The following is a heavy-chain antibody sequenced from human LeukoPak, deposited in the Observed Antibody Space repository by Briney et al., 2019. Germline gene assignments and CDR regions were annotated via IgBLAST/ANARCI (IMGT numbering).Heavy chain of an antibody. D-gene: IGHD6-13*01. CDR1: GFDFSDYY. Sequence: PGGSLRLSCAASGFDFSDYYMSWIRQAPGKGLEWVANIRRDGSVEHYAGSVKGRFTISRDSSMDTLYLQMNSLRAEDTAVHYCAKVAPAGTYFDSWGQGTLVTVSS. V-gene: IGHV3-7*01. CDR3: AKVAPAGTYFDS. CDR2: IRRDGSVE. J-gene: IGHJ4*02.